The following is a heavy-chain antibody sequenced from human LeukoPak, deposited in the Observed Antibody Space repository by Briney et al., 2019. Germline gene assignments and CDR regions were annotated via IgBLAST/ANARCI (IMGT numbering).Heavy chain of an antibody. Sequence: SETLSLTCTVSGGSISSYYWSWIRQPPGKGLEWIGYIYYSGSTNHNPSLKSRVTISVDTSKNQFSLKLSSVAAADTAVYYCARGILRLGELSLRDYGMDVWGQGTTVTVSS. D-gene: IGHD3-16*02. CDR2: IYYSGST. V-gene: IGHV4-59*01. CDR1: GGSISSYY. J-gene: IGHJ6*02. CDR3: ARGILRLGELSLRDYGMDV.